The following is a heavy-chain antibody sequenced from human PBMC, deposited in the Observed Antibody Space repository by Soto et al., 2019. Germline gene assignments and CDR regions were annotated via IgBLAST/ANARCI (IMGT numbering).Heavy chain of an antibody. CDR2: IYYSGST. CDR1: GGSISSYY. D-gene: IGHD5-18*01. CDR3: AINTRDTAMVHFDY. Sequence: SETLSLTCTVSGGSISSYYWSWIRQPPGKGLEWIGYIYYSGSTNYNPSLKSRVTISVDTTKNQFSLKLSSGTAADTAVYYCAINTRDTAMVHFDYWGQGTLVTVSS. V-gene: IGHV4-59*01. J-gene: IGHJ4*02.